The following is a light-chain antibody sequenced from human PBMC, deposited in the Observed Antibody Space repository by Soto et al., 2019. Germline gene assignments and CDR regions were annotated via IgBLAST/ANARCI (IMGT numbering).Light chain of an antibody. Sequence: DIQMTQSPSTLSGSVGDRVTITCRASQTISSWLAWYQQKPGKAPKLLIYKASTLKSGVSSRFRGSGSGTEFTLTISSLQPDDFATYYCQHYNSYSEAFGQGTKVDIK. CDR3: QHYNSYSEA. CDR1: QTISSW. CDR2: KAS. J-gene: IGKJ1*01. V-gene: IGKV1-5*03.